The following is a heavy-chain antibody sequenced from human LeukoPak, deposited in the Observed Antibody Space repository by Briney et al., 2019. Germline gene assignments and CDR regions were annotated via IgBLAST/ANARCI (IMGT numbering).Heavy chain of an antibody. V-gene: IGHV1-18*01. D-gene: IGHD3-22*01. CDR3: ARDRHYYDSSAPGVHFDY. J-gene: IGHJ4*02. Sequence: ASVKVSCKASGYTFTSYVITWVRQAPGQGLEWMGLISAYNGNTNYAQKFQGRVTMTTDTSTSTAYMELRSLTSDDTAMYYCARDRHYYDSSAPGVHFDYWGQGTLVTVSS. CDR1: GYTFTSYV. CDR2: ISAYNGNT.